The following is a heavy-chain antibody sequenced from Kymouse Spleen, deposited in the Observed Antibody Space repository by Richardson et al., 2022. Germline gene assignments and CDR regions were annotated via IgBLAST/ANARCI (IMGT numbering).Heavy chain of an antibody. CDR1: GFTFSSYG. CDR3: ARERGCSSTSCPFYYYYYGMDV. Sequence: QVQLVESGGGVVQPGRSLRLSCAASGFTFSSYGMHWVRQAPGKGLEWVAVIWYDGSNKYYADSVKGRFTISRDNSKNTLYLQMNSLRAEDTAVYYCARERGCSSTSCPFYYYYYGMDVWGQGTTVTVSS. V-gene: IGHV3-33*01. J-gene: IGHJ6*02. D-gene: IGHD2-2*02. CDR2: IWYDGSNK.